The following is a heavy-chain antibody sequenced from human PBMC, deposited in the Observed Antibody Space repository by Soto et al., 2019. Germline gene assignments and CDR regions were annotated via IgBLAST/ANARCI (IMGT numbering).Heavy chain of an antibody. CDR2: IDYSGTA. D-gene: IGHD1-20*01. V-gene: IGHV4-39*01. CDR1: SGSISVTNVF. J-gene: IGHJ4*02. CDR3: ARITGRHLDY. Sequence: PSETLSLTCTVSSGSISVTNVFWGWVRQPPGKGLEWIGNIDYSGTAYFSPSLATRVTFHVDTSKNQFSLTLYSVTAADTAVYYGARITGRHLDYWGQGIMVTVYS.